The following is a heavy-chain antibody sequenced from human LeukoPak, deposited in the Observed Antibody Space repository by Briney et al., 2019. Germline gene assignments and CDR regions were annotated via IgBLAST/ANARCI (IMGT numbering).Heavy chain of an antibody. CDR1: GFTFSSYA. V-gene: IGHV3-23*01. CDR3: AKDRRGVWGSYRYTALFDY. Sequence: HPGGSLRLSCAASGFTFSSYAMSWVRQAPGKGLEWVSAISGSGGSTYYADSVKGRFTISRDNSKNTLYLQMNSLRAEDTAVYYCAKDRRGVWGSYRYTALFDYWGQGTLVTVSS. J-gene: IGHJ4*02. CDR2: ISGSGGST. D-gene: IGHD3-16*02.